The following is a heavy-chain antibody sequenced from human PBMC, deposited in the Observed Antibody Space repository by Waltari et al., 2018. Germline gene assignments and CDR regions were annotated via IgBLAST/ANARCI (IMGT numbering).Heavy chain of an antibody. Sequence: LVESGGDLVRPGGSLRLSCAASGFNLRSYWMSWVRQAPGKGIEGVANINYDGSAQCNEDSVSVRLTVSRDNAKNSLYLEMNNVRVDDTAVYYCARGSAYYVRVWDLWGPGTLVTVSS. V-gene: IGHV3-7*03. CDR1: GFNLRSYW. J-gene: IGHJ4*02. CDR2: INYDGSAQ. CDR3: ARGSAYYVRVWDL. D-gene: IGHD3-16*01.